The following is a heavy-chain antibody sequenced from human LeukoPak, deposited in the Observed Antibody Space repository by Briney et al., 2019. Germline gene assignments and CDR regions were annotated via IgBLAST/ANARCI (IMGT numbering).Heavy chain of an antibody. CDR3: ARDRLILAATTLDY. Sequence: ASVKVSCKVSGYTLTELSMHWVRQAPGKGLEWMGGFDPEDGETIYAQKFQGRVTMTRDTSISTAYMELSRLRSDDTAVYYCARDRLILAATTLDYWGPGTLVTVSS. CDR2: FDPEDGET. D-gene: IGHD2-15*01. CDR1: GYTLTELS. J-gene: IGHJ4*02. V-gene: IGHV1-24*01.